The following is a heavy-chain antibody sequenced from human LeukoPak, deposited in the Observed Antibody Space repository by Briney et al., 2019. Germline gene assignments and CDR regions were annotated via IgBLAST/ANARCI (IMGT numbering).Heavy chain of an antibody. CDR3: ARGNRDIYDFWSGDYKTKPNWFDP. Sequence: SETLSLTCAVYGGSFSGYYWSWIRQPPGKGLEWIGEINHSGSTNYNPSLKSRVTISVDTSKNQFSLKLSSVTAADTAVYYCARGNRDIYDFWSGDYKTKPNWFDPWGQGTLVTVSS. J-gene: IGHJ5*02. CDR1: GGSFSGYY. CDR2: INHSGST. V-gene: IGHV4-34*01. D-gene: IGHD3-3*01.